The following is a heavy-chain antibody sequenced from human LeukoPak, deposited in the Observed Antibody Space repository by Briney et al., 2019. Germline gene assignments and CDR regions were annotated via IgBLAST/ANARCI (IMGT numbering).Heavy chain of an antibody. J-gene: IGHJ3*02. CDR2: ISSSSSYI. CDR1: GFTVSSNY. V-gene: IGHV3-21*01. CDR3: ARAGYSYGVVDAFDI. Sequence: GGSLRLSCAVSGFTVSSNYMSLVRQAPGKGLEWVSSISSSSSYIYYADSVKGRFTISRDNAKNSLYLQMNSLRAEDTAVYYCARAGYSYGVVDAFDIWGQGTMVAVSS. D-gene: IGHD5-18*01.